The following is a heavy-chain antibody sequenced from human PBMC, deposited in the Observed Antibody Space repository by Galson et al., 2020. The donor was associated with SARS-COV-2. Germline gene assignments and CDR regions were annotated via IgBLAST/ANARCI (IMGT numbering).Heavy chain of an antibody. CDR1: GYSFTSYW. D-gene: IGHD1-26*01. V-gene: IGHV5-51*01. Sequence: HGESLKISCKGSGYSFTSYWIGWVRRMPGKGLEWMGIIYPGDSDTTYSPSFQGQVTISADKSISTAYLQWSSLKASDTAIYYCARLQRHSGSYRDAFDIWGQGTMVTVSS. CDR3: ARLQRHSGSYRDAFDI. CDR2: IYPGDSDT. J-gene: IGHJ3*02.